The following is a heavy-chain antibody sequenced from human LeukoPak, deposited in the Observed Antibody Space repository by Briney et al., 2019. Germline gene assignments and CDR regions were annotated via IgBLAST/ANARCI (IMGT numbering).Heavy chain of an antibody. CDR2: IDRDGTST. V-gene: IGHV3-74*01. D-gene: IGHD3-10*01. CDR1: GFTFSGNW. Sequence: QPGGSLKLSCAASGFTFSGNWMHWVRQAPGKGLVWVARIDRDGTSTGYADSVKGRFTISRDNAKNTLYLEMNTLRAEDTAVYYCEPTYYYGSGILNWGQGTLVTVSS. J-gene: IGHJ4*02. CDR3: EPTYYYGSGILN.